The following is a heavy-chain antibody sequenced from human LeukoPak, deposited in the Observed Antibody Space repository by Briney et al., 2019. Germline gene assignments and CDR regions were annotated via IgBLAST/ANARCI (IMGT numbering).Heavy chain of an antibody. CDR3: ARDGYYDSSGYYDDAFDI. Sequence: SETLSLTCTVSGGSISSYYWSWIRQPPGKGLEWTGYIYYSGSTNYNPLLKSRVTISVDTSKNQFSLKLSSVTAADTAVYYCARDGYYDSSGYYDDAFDIWGQGTMVTVSS. CDR1: GGSISSYY. V-gene: IGHV4-59*01. D-gene: IGHD3-22*01. CDR2: IYYSGST. J-gene: IGHJ3*02.